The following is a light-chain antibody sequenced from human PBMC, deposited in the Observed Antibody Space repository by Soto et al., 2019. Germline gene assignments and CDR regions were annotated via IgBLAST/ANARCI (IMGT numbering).Light chain of an antibody. Sequence: DVITYSPLLLTVTLAQAASTSCRSRQTLIYSDGNTYLNWFQQRPGQSPRRLIYKVSNRDSGVPDRFSGSGSGTEFTLTISSLQPDDFATYYCQQYNSYSPTTFGQGTKVDIK. V-gene: IGKV2-30*01. CDR3: QQYNSYSPTT. CDR1: QTLIYSDGNTY. J-gene: IGKJ1*01. CDR2: KVS.